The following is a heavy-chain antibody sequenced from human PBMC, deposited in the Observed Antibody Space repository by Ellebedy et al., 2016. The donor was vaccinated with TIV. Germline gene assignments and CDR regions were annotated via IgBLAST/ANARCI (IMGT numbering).Heavy chain of an antibody. Sequence: GESLKISCAVSRLTFSRYEMSWVRQAPGKGLEWISYISSSSSNIYYADSVKGRFTISRDNSKNTLYLQMDSLRAEDTAIYHCASDPWGVGPAFDIWGQGTMVTVSS. V-gene: IGHV3-48*01. D-gene: IGHD1-26*01. CDR3: ASDPWGVGPAFDI. J-gene: IGHJ3*02. CDR2: ISSSSSNI. CDR1: RLTFSRYE.